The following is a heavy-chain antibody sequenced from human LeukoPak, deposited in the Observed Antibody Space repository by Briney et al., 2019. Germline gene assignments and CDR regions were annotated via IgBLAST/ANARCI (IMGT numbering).Heavy chain of an antibody. CDR1: GGSISSYY. CDR3: ARVGSHYYGMDV. V-gene: IGHV4-59*01. CDR2: IYYSGST. D-gene: IGHD1-26*01. J-gene: IGHJ6*02. Sequence: SETLSLTCTVSGGSISSYYWSWIRQPPGKGLEWIGYIYYSGSTNYNPSLKSRVTISVDTSKNQFSLKLSSVTAADTAVYYCARVGSHYYGMDVWGQGTTVTVSS.